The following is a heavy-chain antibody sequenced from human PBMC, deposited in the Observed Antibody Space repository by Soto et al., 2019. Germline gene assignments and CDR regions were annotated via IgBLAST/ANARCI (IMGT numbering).Heavy chain of an antibody. CDR1: GGTFSSYA. D-gene: IGHD3-22*01. Sequence: SVKVSCKASGGTFSSYAISWVRQAPGQGLEWMGGIIPIFGTANYAQKFQGRVTITADKSTSTAYMELSSLRSEDTAVYYCAREGYYYDSSGYFPPPPGFDPWGQGTLVTVSS. CDR3: AREGYYYDSSGYFPPPPGFDP. V-gene: IGHV1-69*06. J-gene: IGHJ5*02. CDR2: IIPIFGTA.